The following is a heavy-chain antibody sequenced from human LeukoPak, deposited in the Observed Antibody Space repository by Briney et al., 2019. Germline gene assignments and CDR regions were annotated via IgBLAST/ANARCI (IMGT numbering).Heavy chain of an antibody. Sequence: GGSLRLSCVASGFTFSDAWMSWVRQAPGKGLEWVGGIKSKTDGGTIDYAAPVKGRFTISRDDSYSTLYLQMNSLKTEDTAVYYCTTRKYYESSGYDYWGQGTLVTVSS. D-gene: IGHD3-22*01. V-gene: IGHV3-15*01. CDR2: IKSKTDGGTI. CDR3: TTRKYYESSGYDY. J-gene: IGHJ4*02. CDR1: GFTFSDAW.